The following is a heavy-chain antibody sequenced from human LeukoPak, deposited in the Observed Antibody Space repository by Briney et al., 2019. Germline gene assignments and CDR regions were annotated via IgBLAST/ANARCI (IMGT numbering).Heavy chain of an antibody. Sequence: ETLSLTCTVSGGSISRYYWTWLRQPPGKGLEWIGYIYYSGSTNYHPSLKSRVTISVDTSKNQFSLKLSSLTAADTAVYYCARRRAVPGFYYFDYWGQGTLVTVSS. CDR1: GGSISRYY. V-gene: IGHV4-59*08. CDR2: IYYSGST. D-gene: IGHD6-19*01. J-gene: IGHJ4*02. CDR3: ARRRAVPGFYYFDY.